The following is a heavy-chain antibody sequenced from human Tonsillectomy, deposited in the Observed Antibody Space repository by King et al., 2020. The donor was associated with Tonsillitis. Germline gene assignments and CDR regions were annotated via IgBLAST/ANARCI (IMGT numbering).Heavy chain of an antibody. CDR3: AKDLEAEPSMAEPLDP. CDR2: ISFDGNYP. CDR1: GFSFNNYG. Sequence: QLVQSGGGVVHPGPSLRLSCAASGFSFNNYGMHWLRQAPGKGLEWLAVISFDGNYPYYADSVKGRFTVSRDNSKNTVYLQMGSVTTDDTAVYYCAKDLEAEPSMAEPLDPWGQGTLVTVSS. D-gene: IGHD5-24*01. V-gene: IGHV3-30*18. J-gene: IGHJ5*02.